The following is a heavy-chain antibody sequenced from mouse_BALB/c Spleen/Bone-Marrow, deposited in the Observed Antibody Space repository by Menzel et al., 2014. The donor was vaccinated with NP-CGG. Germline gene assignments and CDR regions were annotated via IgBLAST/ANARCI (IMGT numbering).Heavy chain of an antibody. Sequence: EVHLVESGGGLVKPGGSLKLSCAASGFTFSNYAMSWVRQTPEKRLEWVAIISSGGSYTYYPDSVKGRFTISRDNAKTILYLQMSSLRSEDTAMYYCARQDGFGYWGQGTTLTVSS. CDR1: GFTFSNYA. D-gene: IGHD2-3*01. J-gene: IGHJ2*01. CDR3: ARQDGFGY. V-gene: IGHV5-9-3*01. CDR2: ISSGGSYT.